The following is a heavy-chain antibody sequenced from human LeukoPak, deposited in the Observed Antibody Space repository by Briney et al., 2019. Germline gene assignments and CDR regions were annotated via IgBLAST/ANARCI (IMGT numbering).Heavy chain of an antibody. CDR3: ARDLDFWSGYDVYYYGMDV. CDR2: IYTSGST. J-gene: IGHJ6*02. V-gene: IGHV4-61*02. CDR1: GGSISSGSYY. D-gene: IGHD3-3*01. Sequence: PSQTLSLTCTVSGGSISSGSYYWSWIRQPAGKGLEWIGRIYTSGSTNYNPSLKSRVTISVDTSKNQFSLKLSSMTAADTAVYYCARDLDFWSGYDVYYYGMDVWGQGTTVTVSS.